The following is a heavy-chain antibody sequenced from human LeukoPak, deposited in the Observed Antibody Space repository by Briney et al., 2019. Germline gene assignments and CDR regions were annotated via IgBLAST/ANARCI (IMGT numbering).Heavy chain of an antibody. Sequence: GESLKISCTGSGYSFTSYWIAWVRQMPGKGLEWMGIIYPRDSDSRYSPSFQGQVTISVDKSTSTAYLQWSSLKASDTAVYYCARRGYCSGGNCFSSAFDVWGQGTMVTVSS. D-gene: IGHD2-15*01. J-gene: IGHJ3*01. CDR2: IYPRDSDS. CDR1: GYSFTSYW. V-gene: IGHV5-51*01. CDR3: ARRGYCSGGNCFSSAFDV.